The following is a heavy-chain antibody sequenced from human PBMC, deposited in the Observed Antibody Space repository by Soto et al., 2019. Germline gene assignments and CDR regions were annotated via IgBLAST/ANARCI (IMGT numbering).Heavy chain of an antibody. V-gene: IGHV1-8*01. CDR2: MSPNSGNT. CDR1: GYTFTSYD. CDR3: ARISSSWYPYYYYYYGMDV. J-gene: IGHJ6*02. D-gene: IGHD6-13*01. Sequence: GASVKVSCKASGYTFTSYDINWVRQATGQGLEWMGWMSPNSGNTDYAQKLQGRVTMTTDTSMSTAYMELRSLRSDDTAVYYCARISSSWYPYYYYYYGMDVWGQGTTVTVSS.